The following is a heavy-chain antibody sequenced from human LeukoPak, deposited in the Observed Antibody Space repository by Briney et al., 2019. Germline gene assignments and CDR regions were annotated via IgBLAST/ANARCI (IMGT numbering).Heavy chain of an antibody. J-gene: IGHJ4*02. CDR1: GFTFSSYG. V-gene: IGHV3-33*06. Sequence: GRSLRLSCAASGFTFSSYGMHGVRQAPGKGLEWVAVIWYDGSNKYYADSVKGRFTISRGNSKNTLYLQMNSLRAEDTAVYYCAKSNCGGDCFDYWGQGTLVTASS. CDR3: AKSNCGGDCFDY. CDR2: IWYDGSNK. D-gene: IGHD2-21*01.